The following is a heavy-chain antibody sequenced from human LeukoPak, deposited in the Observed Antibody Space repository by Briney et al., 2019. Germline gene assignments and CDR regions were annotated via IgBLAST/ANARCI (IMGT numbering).Heavy chain of an antibody. D-gene: IGHD3-10*01. CDR2: IDRSGVT. V-gene: IGHV3-53*01. Sequence: GGSLRPSCAASGFTVHSNYMSWVRQAPGKGLEWVSVIDRSGVTHYADSVKGRFTISRDNSKNTLYLQMNSLRAEDTGVYYCAKDGDDYYGSGSHVDYWGQGTLVTVSS. J-gene: IGHJ4*02. CDR1: GFTVHSNY. CDR3: AKDGDDYYGSGSHVDY.